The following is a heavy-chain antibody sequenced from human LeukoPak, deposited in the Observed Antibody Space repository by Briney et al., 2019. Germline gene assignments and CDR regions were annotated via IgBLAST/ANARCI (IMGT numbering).Heavy chain of an antibody. CDR3: ASSKGLWFVELSHLYYFDY. CDR1: GGTFSSYA. Sequence: GASVKVSCKASGGTFSSYAISWVRQAPGQGLEWMGRIIPILGIANYAQKFQGRVTITADKSTSTAYMELSSLRSEDTAVYYCASSKGLWFVELSHLYYFDYWGQGTLVTVSS. CDR2: IIPILGIA. D-gene: IGHD3-10*01. V-gene: IGHV1-69*04. J-gene: IGHJ4*02.